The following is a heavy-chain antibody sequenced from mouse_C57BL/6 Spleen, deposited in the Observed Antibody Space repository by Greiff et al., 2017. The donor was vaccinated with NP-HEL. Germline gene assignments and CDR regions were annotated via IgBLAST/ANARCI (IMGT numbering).Heavy chain of an antibody. Sequence: VQLQESGAELVRPGASVTLSCKASGYTFTDYEMHWVKQTPVHGLEWIGAIYPETGGAAYNQKFKGKAILTADKSSSTAYMELRNQTSKDSAVYSCTRDDYDDGIAYWGQGTLVTVSA. J-gene: IGHJ3*01. V-gene: IGHV1-15*01. D-gene: IGHD2-4*01. CDR2: IYPETGGA. CDR1: GYTFTDYE. CDR3: TRDDYDDGIAY.